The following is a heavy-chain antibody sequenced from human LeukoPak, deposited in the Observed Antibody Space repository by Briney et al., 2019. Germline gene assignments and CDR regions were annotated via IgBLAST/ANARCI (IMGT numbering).Heavy chain of an antibody. D-gene: IGHD2-15*01. CDR3: ARGFRSVAVVDDTPLSDY. V-gene: IGHV1-69*04. Sequence: SVKVSCKASGGIFSSYAISWVRQAPGQGLEWMGRIIPILDIANYAQKFQGRVTITADKSTTTAYMELSSLSSEDTAMYYCARGFRSVAVVDDTPLSDYWGQGTLVTVSS. CDR1: GGIFSSYA. CDR2: IIPILDIA. J-gene: IGHJ4*02.